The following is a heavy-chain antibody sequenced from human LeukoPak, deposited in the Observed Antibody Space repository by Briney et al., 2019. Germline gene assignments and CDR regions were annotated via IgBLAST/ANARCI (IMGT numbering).Heavy chain of an antibody. Sequence: GGSLRLSCAASGFTFSSYAMSWVRQAPGKGLEWVSVIYSGGSTYYADSVKGRFTISRDNSKNTLCLQMNSLRAEDTAVYYCARGGDSSGYYYYYYGMDVWGQGTTVTVSS. V-gene: IGHV3-53*01. J-gene: IGHJ6*02. D-gene: IGHD3-22*01. CDR2: IYSGGST. CDR3: ARGGDSSGYYYYYYGMDV. CDR1: GFTFSSYA.